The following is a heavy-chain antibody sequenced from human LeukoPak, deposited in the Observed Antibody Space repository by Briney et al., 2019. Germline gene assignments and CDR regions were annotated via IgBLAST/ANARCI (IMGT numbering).Heavy chain of an antibody. J-gene: IGHJ4*02. CDR1: GDSITAPKW. V-gene: IGHV4-4*02. D-gene: IGHD2-8*01. Sequence: SGTLSLTCTVSGDSITAPKWWSWVRQAQGEGLEWIGEIYHDRTTSFNPSLKSRLTISVDKSANQFFLNLNSVSATDTAVYYCVGRGLYGGTWLFEYWGQGALVTVSS. CDR2: IYHDRTT. CDR3: VGRGLYGGTWLFEY.